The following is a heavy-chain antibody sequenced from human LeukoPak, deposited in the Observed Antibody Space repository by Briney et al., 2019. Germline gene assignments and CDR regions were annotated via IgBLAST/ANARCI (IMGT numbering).Heavy chain of an antibody. CDR3: ARHSGYFDY. D-gene: IGHD2-15*01. CDR2: IYYSGST. CDR1: GGSFSGYY. V-gene: IGHV4-34*01. Sequence: NASETLSLTCAVYGGSFSGYYWSWIRQPPGKGLEWIGSIYYSGSTYYNPSLKSRVTISVDTSKNQFSLKLSSVTAADTAVYYCARHSGYFDYWGQGTLVTVSS. J-gene: IGHJ4*02.